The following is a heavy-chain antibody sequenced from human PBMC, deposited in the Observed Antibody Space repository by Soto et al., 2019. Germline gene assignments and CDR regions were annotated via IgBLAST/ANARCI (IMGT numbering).Heavy chain of an antibody. D-gene: IGHD2-15*01. CDR2: INRNSGAT. V-gene: IGHV1-2*02. Sequence: ASVKVSCKASGYTFTGYYMDWVRQAPGQELEWMGCINRNSGATNDDKSFKARVTMTRNTPIRTAYIDLSRMRSDATALYYCAILKRDRPGCYLSQTWFDPGGEGPLVTV. CDR3: AILKRDRPGCYLSQTWFDP. J-gene: IGHJ5*02. CDR1: GYTFTGYY.